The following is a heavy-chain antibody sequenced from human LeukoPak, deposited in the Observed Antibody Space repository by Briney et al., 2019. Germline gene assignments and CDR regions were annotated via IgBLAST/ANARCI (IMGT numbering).Heavy chain of an antibody. CDR2: IKRKSDGGTT. V-gene: IGHV3-15*01. CDR3: TTDRTFASGWFGKLVY. CDR1: GLTFSNAW. Sequence: GGSLRLSCAASGLTFSNAWMSWVRQAPGKGLEWVGRIKRKSDGGTTDYAAPVKGRFTISRDDSKNTLYLQMNSLKTEDTAVYYCTTDRTFASGWFGKLVYWGQGTLVTVSS. D-gene: IGHD3-10*01. J-gene: IGHJ4*02.